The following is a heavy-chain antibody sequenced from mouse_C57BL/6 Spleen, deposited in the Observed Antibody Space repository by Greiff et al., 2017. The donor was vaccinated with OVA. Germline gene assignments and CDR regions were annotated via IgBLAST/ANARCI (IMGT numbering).Heavy chain of an antibody. J-gene: IGHJ2*01. D-gene: IGHD1-1*01. CDR1: GYTFTDYE. V-gene: IGHV1-15*01. CDR3: TREREELLRSFDY. Sequence: VKLQESGAELVRPGASVTLSCKASGYTFTDYEMHWVKQTPVHGLEWIGAIDPETGGTAYNQKFKGKAILTADKSSSTAYMELRSLTSEDSAVYYCTREREELLRSFDYWGQGTTLTVSS. CDR2: IDPETGGT.